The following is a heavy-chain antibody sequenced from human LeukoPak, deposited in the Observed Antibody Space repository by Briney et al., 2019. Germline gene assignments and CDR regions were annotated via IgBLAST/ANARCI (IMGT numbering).Heavy chain of an antibody. CDR2: IYYSGST. D-gene: IGHD6-19*01. V-gene: IGHV4-39*07. J-gene: IGHJ5*02. CDR1: GGSISSSSYY. Sequence: SETLSLTCTVSGGSISSSSYYWVWIRQPPGKGLEWIGSIYYSGSTYYNPSLKSRVTISVDTSKNQFSLKLTSVTAADTAVYYCARDFTQIGVAGTFVNWFDPWGQGTLVTVSS. CDR3: ARDFTQIGVAGTFVNWFDP.